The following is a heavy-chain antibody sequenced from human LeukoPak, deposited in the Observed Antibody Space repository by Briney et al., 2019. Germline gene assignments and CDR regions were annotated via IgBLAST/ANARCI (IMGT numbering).Heavy chain of an antibody. D-gene: IGHD2-2*01. CDR3: ARDREYQHHPKYYYYGMDV. Sequence: GRSLRLSCAASGFTFSSYAMHWVRPAPGKGLEWVAVISYDGSNKYYADSVKGRFTISRDNSKNTLYLQMNSLRAEDTAVYYCARDREYQHHPKYYYYGMDVWGQGTTVTVSS. J-gene: IGHJ6*02. CDR2: ISYDGSNK. CDR1: GFTFSSYA. V-gene: IGHV3-30-3*01.